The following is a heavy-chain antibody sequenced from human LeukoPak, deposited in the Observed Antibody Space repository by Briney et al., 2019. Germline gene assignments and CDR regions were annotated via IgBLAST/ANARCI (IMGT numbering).Heavy chain of an antibody. J-gene: IGHJ3*02. CDR1: GGSISSYY. Sequence: SETLSLTCTVSGGSISSYYWNWIRQPPGKGLEWIGYIYYSGSTYYNPSLKSRVTISVDTSKNQFSLKLSSVTAADTAVYYCARGIADAFDIWGQGTMVTVSS. CDR3: ARGIADAFDI. CDR2: IYYSGST. V-gene: IGHV4-59*08.